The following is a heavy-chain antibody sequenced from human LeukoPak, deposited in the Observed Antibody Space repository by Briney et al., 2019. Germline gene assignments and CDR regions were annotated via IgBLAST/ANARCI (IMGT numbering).Heavy chain of an antibody. CDR1: GYTLTSYD. D-gene: IGHD6-6*01. Sequence: ASVKVSCKASGYTLTSYDINWVRQATGQGLEWMGWMNPNNNNVGYAQKFQGRVTMTRDTSISTAYMELGSLTSEDTAVYYCARGAFLPQYRRDFDPWGQGTLVTVSS. J-gene: IGHJ5*02. CDR3: ARGAFLPQYRRDFDP. V-gene: IGHV1-8*01. CDR2: MNPNNNNV.